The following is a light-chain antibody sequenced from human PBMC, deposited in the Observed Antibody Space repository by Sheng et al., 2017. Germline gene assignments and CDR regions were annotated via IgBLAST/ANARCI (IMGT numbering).Light chain of an antibody. V-gene: IGKV3-15*01. CDR1: QSVSSN. CDR3: QQYSSIPT. J-gene: IGKJ3*01. Sequence: EIVMTQSPATLSVSPGERATLSCRASQSVSSNLAWYQQKPGQAPRLLIYGASTRATGIPARFSGSGSGTEFTLTISSLQSEDFATYYCQQYSSIPTFGPGTKVDIK. CDR2: GAS.